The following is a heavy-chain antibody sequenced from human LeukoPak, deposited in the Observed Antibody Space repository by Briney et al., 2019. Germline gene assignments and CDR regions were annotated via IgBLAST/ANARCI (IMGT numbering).Heavy chain of an antibody. CDR1: GFTFSSYA. V-gene: IGHV3-30-3*01. CDR3: AKDRGALGYCSGGSCYADY. CDR2: IPYDGSNK. J-gene: IGHJ4*02. Sequence: GGSLRLSCAASGFTFSSYAMHWVRQAPGKGLEWVAVIPYDGSNKYYADSVKGRFTISRDNSKNTLYLQMNSLRAEDTAVYYCAKDRGALGYCSGGSCYADYWGQGTLVTVSS. D-gene: IGHD2-15*01.